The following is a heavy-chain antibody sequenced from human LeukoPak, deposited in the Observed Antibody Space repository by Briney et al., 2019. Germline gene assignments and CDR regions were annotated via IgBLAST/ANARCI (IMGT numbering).Heavy chain of an antibody. CDR2: INHSGST. V-gene: IGHV4-34*01. Sequence: SETLSLTCAVYGGSFSGYYWSWIRQPPGKGLEWMGEINHSGSTNYNPSLKSRVTISVDTSKNQFSLKLSSVTAADTAVYYCARGARGEATAPSAARHYFDYWGQGTLVTVSS. CDR1: GGSFSGYY. D-gene: IGHD6-6*01. CDR3: ARGARGEATAPSAARHYFDY. J-gene: IGHJ4*02.